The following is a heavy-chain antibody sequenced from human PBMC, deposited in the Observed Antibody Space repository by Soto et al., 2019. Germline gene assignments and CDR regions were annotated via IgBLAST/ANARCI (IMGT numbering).Heavy chain of an antibody. CDR2: INHSGNT. Sequence: PSETLSLTCAGYGGSFNSNYWTWTRQPPGKGLEWVGEINHSGNTNYNPSLKSRVTISVDTSKNQFSLKLSSVTAADTAVYYCLSARLDYWGQGILVTVSS. CDR1: GGSFNSNY. CDR3: LSARLDY. V-gene: IGHV4-34*01. D-gene: IGHD6-19*01. J-gene: IGHJ4*02.